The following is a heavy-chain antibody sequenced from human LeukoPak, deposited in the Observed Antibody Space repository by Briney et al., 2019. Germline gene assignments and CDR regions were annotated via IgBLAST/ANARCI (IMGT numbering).Heavy chain of an antibody. D-gene: IGHD3-22*01. CDR3: ARDSRGYYDSSARLWYFQH. Sequence: ASVKVSCKASGYTFTGYYMHWVRQAPGQGLEWMGIINPSGGSTSYAQKFQGRVTMTRDTSTSTVYMELSSLRSEDTAVYYCARDSRGYYDSSARLWYFQHWGQGTLVTVSP. CDR1: GYTFTGYY. V-gene: IGHV1-46*01. CDR2: INPSGGST. J-gene: IGHJ1*01.